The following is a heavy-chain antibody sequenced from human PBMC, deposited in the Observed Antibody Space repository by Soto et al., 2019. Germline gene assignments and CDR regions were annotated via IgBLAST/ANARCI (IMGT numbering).Heavy chain of an antibody. CDR2: IIPIFGTA. CDR3: ARSTYGDYSFDY. Sequence: AVKVSCKASGGTFSSYAISWVRQAPGQGREWMGGIIPIFGTANYAQKFQGRVTITADESTSTAYMELSSLRSEDTAVYYCARSTYGDYSFDYWGQGTLVTVSS. J-gene: IGHJ4*02. D-gene: IGHD4-17*01. CDR1: GGTFSSYA. V-gene: IGHV1-69*13.